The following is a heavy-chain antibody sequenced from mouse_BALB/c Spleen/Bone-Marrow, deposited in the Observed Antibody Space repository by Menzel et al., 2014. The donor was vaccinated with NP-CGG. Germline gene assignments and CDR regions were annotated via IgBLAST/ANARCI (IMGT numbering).Heavy chain of an antibody. Sequence: EVQLQQSGAELVKPGASVKLFCTASGFNIKDTYMHWVKQRPEQGLEWIGRIDPASDYTQFDSKFQGKATITADTSSNTAYLQLSSLTSEDTAVYYCATLTGTFDYWGQGTTLTVSS. J-gene: IGHJ2*01. CDR3: ATLTGTFDY. CDR1: GFNIKDTY. V-gene: IGHV14-3*02. CDR2: IDPASDYT. D-gene: IGHD4-1*01.